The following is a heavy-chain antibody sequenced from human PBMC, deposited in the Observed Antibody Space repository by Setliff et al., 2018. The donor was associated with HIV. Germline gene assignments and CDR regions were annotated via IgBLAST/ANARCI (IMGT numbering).Heavy chain of an antibody. Sequence: PGGSLRLSCAASGFTFSNAWMNWVRQAPGKGLMWVSAMSGGGDTSLYADSVKGRFTISRDNAKNTLYLQMDSLRAEDTAVYYCTRGGSYSPGDYWGQGALVTVSS. CDR2: MSGGGDTS. CDR3: TRGGSYSPGDY. J-gene: IGHJ4*02. D-gene: IGHD1-26*01. CDR1: GFTFSNAW. V-gene: IGHV3-74*03.